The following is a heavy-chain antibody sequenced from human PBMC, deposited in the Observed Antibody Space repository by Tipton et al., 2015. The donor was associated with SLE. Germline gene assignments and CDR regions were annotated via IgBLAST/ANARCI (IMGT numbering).Heavy chain of an antibody. Sequence: TLSLTCAVYGGSFSGYYWSWIRQPPGKRLEWIGEINHSGSTNYNPSLKSRVTISVDTSKNQFSLKLSSVTAADTAVYYCARAYSGYTTNWFGPWGQGTLVTVSS. CDR1: GGSFSGYY. D-gene: IGHD5-12*01. V-gene: IGHV4-34*01. CDR3: ARAYSGYTTNWFGP. J-gene: IGHJ5*02. CDR2: INHSGST.